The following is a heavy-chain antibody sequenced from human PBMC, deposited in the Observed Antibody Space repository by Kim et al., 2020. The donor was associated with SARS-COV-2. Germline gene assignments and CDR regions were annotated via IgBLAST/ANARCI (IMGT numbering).Heavy chain of an antibody. CDR3: AKARIAGATTSWDS. D-gene: IGHD1-26*01. CDR2: ISGSGAVI. CDR1: GFTFASYG. Sequence: GGSLRLSCAASGFTFASYGMSWVRQAPGTGLQWVSVISGSGAVIFYADSVKGRFSISRDNSKNTVYLQMNSLRAEDTAVYYCAKARIAGATTSWDSWGQGTLVTVSS. V-gene: IGHV3-23*01. J-gene: IGHJ4*02.